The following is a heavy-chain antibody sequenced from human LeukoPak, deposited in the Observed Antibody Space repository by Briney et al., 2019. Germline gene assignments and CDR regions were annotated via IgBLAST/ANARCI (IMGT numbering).Heavy chain of an antibody. Sequence: SETLSLTCAVYGGSFSGYYWSWIRQPPGKGLEWIGEINHSGSTNYNPSLKSRVTISVDTSKNQFSLKLSSVTAADTAVYYCARRHGSGSYIFDYWGQGTLVTVSS. CDR1: GGSFSGYY. D-gene: IGHD3-10*01. CDR3: ARRHGSGSYIFDY. V-gene: IGHV4-34*01. J-gene: IGHJ4*02. CDR2: INHSGST.